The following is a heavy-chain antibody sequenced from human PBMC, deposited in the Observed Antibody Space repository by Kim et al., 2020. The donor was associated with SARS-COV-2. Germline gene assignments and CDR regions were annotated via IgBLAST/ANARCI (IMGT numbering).Heavy chain of an antibody. CDR1: GYSFTSYW. Sequence: GESLKISCKGSGYSFTSYWIGWVRQMPGKGLEWMGIIYPGDSDTRYSPSFQGQVTISADKSISTAYLQWSSLKASDTAMYYCARQWVYSGYDVGNYYYGMDVWGQGTTVTVSS. J-gene: IGHJ6*02. CDR3: ARQWVYSGYDVGNYYYGMDV. CDR2: IYPGDSDT. D-gene: IGHD5-12*01. V-gene: IGHV5-51*01.